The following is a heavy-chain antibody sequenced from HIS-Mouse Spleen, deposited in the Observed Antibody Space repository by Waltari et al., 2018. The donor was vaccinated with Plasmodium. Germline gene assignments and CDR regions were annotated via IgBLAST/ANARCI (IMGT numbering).Heavy chain of an antibody. V-gene: IGHV4-39*07. D-gene: IGHD5-12*01. J-gene: IGHJ4*02. CDR1: GGSISSRCYY. CDR2: IYYRGST. CDR3: ARVGRGYSGYDSVVVGY. Sequence: QLQLQASGPGLVKPSETLSLTCTVPGGSISSRCYYWGCIRPPPWKGLEWIGSIYYRGSTYSNPSLKSRVTISVDTSKNQFSLKLSSVTAADTAVYYCARVGRGYSGYDSVVVGYWGQGTLVTVSS.